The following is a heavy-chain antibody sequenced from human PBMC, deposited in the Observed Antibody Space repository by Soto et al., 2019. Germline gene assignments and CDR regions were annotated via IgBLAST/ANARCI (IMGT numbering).Heavy chain of an antibody. CDR1: GGSISSYY. CDR2: IYYSGST. J-gene: IGHJ4*02. CDR3: ARYYYCSDYDFDY. Sequence: PSETLSLTCTVSGGSISSYYWSWIRQPPGKGLEWIGYIYYSGSTNYNPSLKSRVTISVDTSKNQFSLKLSAVIAADTAMFYCARYYYCSDYDFDYWGQGTLVTVSS. D-gene: IGHD3-10*01. V-gene: IGHV4-59*01.